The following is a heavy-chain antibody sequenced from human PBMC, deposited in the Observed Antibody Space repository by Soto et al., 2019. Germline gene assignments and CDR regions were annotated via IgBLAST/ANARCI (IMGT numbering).Heavy chain of an antibody. J-gene: IGHJ4*02. CDR2: INAGNGNT. V-gene: IGHV1-3*01. CDR1: GNTFTNYA. D-gene: IGHD6-13*01. CDR3: TRDRSVVAAGTQYYFDF. Sequence: QVHLVQSGAEVKKPGASVKVSCKASGNTFTNYAMHWVRQAPGQRLEWMGWINAGNGNTKYSQKFEGRVTITRVTSVSKAYMELSYMRSEDTAVYYCTRDRSVVAAGTQYYFDFWGQGTLVTVSS.